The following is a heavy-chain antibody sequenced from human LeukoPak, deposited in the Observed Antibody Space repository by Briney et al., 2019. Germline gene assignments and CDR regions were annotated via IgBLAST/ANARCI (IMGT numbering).Heavy chain of an antibody. D-gene: IGHD1-7*01. CDR2: IYYSGST. CDR1: GGSISSSSYY. J-gene: IGHJ4*02. CDR3: ARHPAKSNRRPQLPLFDY. Sequence: SETLSLTCTVSGGSISSSSYYWGWIRQPPGKGLEWIGSIYYSGSTYYNPSLKSRVTISVDTSKNQFSLKLSSVTAADTAVYYCARHPAKSNRRPQLPLFDYWGQGTLVTVSS. V-gene: IGHV4-39*01.